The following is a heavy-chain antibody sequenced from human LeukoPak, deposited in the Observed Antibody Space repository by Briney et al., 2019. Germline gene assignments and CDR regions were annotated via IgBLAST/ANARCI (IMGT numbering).Heavy chain of an antibody. V-gene: IGHV1-8*01. D-gene: IGHD1-1*01. J-gene: IGHJ4*02. CDR3: ARDRESWNPYYFDY. CDR2: MNPNSGNT. CDR1: GYTFTSYD. Sequence: ASVKVSCKASGYTFTSYDINWVRQATGQGLEWMGWMNPNSGNTGYAQKFQGRVTMTRNTSISTAYMELSSLRSDDTAVYYCARDRESWNPYYFDYWGQGTLVTVSS.